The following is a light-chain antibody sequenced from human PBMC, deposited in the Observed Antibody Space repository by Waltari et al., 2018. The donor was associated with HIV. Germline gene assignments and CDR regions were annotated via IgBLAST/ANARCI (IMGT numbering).Light chain of an antibody. J-gene: IGKJ4*01. CDR3: QQRSDSPPST. CDR1: QSVGSY. Sequence: EIVFTQSPAPLSLSPGAKATLPCRASQSVGSYLAWYQQKPGRAPRLLIYDAINRATGIPARFSGSGSGTDFTLTISSLEPEDFAVYYCQQRSDSPPSTFGGGTKVEI. V-gene: IGKV3-11*01. CDR2: DAI.